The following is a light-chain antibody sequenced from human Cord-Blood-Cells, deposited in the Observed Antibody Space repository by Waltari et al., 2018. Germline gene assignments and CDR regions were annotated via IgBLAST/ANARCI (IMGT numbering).Light chain of an antibody. Sequence: QSALTQPASVSGSPRQSLTISCTGTSSDVGSYNIVSWYQQHPGKAPKLMIYEGSKRPSGVSNRFSGSKSGNTASLTISGLQAEDEADYYCCSYAGSSTVVFGGGTKLTVL. J-gene: IGLJ2*01. CDR3: CSYAGSSTVV. V-gene: IGLV2-23*01. CDR1: SSDVGSYNI. CDR2: EGS.